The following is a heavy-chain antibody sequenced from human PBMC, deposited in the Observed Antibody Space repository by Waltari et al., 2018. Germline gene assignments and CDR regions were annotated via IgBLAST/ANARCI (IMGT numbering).Heavy chain of an antibody. D-gene: IGHD1-26*01. CDR2: VITIFGTA. J-gene: IGHJ3*02. CDR3: AREGSGSYGGAFDI. Sequence: QVQLVQSGAEVKKPGSSVKVSCKASGGTFSSYAISWVRQAPGKGLEWMGGVITIFGTANYAQRFQGRVTSTADKSTSTAYMGLSSLRSEDTAVYYGAREGSGSYGGAFDIWGQGTMVTVSS. CDR1: GGTFSSYA. V-gene: IGHV1-69*14.